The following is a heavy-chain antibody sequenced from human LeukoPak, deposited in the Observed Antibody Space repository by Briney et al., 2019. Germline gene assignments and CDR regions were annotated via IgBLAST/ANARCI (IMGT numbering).Heavy chain of an antibody. CDR3: ARSGGSGTYYDGSFDY. Sequence: SETLSLTCSVSGDSITAYYWSWIRQAAGKGLEWIGRIYTSGNTACNPSLRSRVSMSVDTSKNQLSLNLYSVTAADTAVYYCARSGGSGTYYDGSFDYWGQGTLVTVSS. V-gene: IGHV4-4*07. D-gene: IGHD1-26*01. J-gene: IGHJ4*02. CDR1: GDSITAYY. CDR2: IYTSGNT.